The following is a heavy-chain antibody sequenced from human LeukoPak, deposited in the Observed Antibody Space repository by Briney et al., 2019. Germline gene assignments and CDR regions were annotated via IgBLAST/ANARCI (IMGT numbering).Heavy chain of an antibody. CDR3: ARVASLIFYYSDSSGYED. V-gene: IGHV1-2*02. CDR1: GYTFTGYY. Sequence: ASVKVSCKASGYTFTGYYMHWVRQAPGQGVEWMGWINPNSGGTNYAQKFQGRVTMTRDTSISTAYMELSRLRSDDTAVYCCARVASLIFYYSDSSGYEDWGQGTLVTVSS. D-gene: IGHD3-22*01. J-gene: IGHJ4*02. CDR2: INPNSGGT.